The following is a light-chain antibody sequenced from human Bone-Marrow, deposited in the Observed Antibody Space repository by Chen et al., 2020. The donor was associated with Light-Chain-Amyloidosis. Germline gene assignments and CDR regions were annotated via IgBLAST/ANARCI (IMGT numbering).Light chain of an antibody. CDR3: CSYAGLYTLV. Sequence: QSALTQPASVSGSPGQSITISCTGTSSDVGNYNLVSWYQQHPGKAPKLIVYEVTKRPSGVSTRFSVSKSGNTASLTISGLQAEDEAHYYCCSYAGLYTLVFGGGTKLSVV. V-gene: IGLV2-23*02. J-gene: IGLJ2*01. CDR1: SSDVGNYNL. CDR2: EVT.